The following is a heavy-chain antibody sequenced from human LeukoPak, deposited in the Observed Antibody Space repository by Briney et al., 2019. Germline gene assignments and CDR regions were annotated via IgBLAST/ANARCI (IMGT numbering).Heavy chain of an antibody. D-gene: IGHD2-2*01. J-gene: IGHJ4*02. Sequence: PGGSLRLSCAASGFTFSSYAMHWVRQAPGKGLEWVAVISYDGSNKYYADSVKGRFTISRDNSKNTLYLQMNSLRAEDTAVYYCARSGYGEYCSSTSCYGLLDYWGQGTLVTVSS. V-gene: IGHV3-30*04. CDR2: ISYDGSNK. CDR1: GFTFSSYA. CDR3: ARSGYGEYCSSTSCYGLLDY.